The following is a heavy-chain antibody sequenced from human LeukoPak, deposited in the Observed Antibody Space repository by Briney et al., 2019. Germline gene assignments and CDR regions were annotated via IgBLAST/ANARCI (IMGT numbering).Heavy chain of an antibody. CDR1: GYSISSGYY. J-gene: IGHJ4*02. CDR2: IYHSGST. Sequence: PSETLSLTCAVSGYSISSGYYWCWIRQPPGKGLEWIGSIYHSGSTYYNPSLQSRVTISVDTSKNQFSLKLSSVTAADTAVYYCGRDLSWVPTSDYWGQGTLVTVSS. CDR3: GRDLSWVPTSDY. D-gene: IGHD4/OR15-4a*01. V-gene: IGHV4-38-2*02.